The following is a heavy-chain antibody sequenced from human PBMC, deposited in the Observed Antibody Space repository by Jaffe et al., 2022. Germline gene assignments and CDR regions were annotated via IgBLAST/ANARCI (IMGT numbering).Heavy chain of an antibody. J-gene: IGHJ4*02. Sequence: EVQLVESGGGLVQPGRSLRLSCAASGFTFDDYAMHWVRQAPGKGLEWVSGISWNSGSIGYADSVKGRFTISRDNAKNSLYLQMNSLRAEDTALYYCAKDRGGLRFLEWLLDYWGQGTLVTVSS. CDR1: GFTFDDYA. CDR2: ISWNSGSI. CDR3: AKDRGGLRFLEWLLDY. D-gene: IGHD3-3*01. V-gene: IGHV3-9*01.